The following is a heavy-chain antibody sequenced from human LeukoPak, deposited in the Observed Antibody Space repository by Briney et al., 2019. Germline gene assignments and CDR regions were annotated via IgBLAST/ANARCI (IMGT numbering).Heavy chain of an antibody. V-gene: IGHV4-30-4*08. CDR3: ARFHGNSNAFDI. Sequence: SETLSLTCTVSGGSISSDEFYWSWIRQPPGKGLEWIGYIYHSGNTYSSPSLKSRLTISVDTPRNQFSLGLSSVTAADTAVYYCARFHGNSNAFDIWGQGTMVTVSS. CDR1: GGSISSDEFY. CDR2: IYHSGNT. D-gene: IGHD4-23*01. J-gene: IGHJ3*02.